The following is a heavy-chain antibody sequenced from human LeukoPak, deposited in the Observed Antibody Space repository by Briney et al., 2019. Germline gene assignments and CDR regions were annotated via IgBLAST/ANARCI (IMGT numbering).Heavy chain of an antibody. CDR3: ARGRYCSSTSCYRYNWFDP. CDR1: GGSFSGYY. V-gene: IGHV4-34*01. D-gene: IGHD2-2*01. CDR2: INHGGST. J-gene: IGHJ5*02. Sequence: SETLSLTCAVYGGSFSGYYWSWIRQPPGKGLEWIGEINHGGSTNYNPSLKSRVTISVDTSKNQFSLKLSSVTAADTAVYYCARGRYCSSTSCYRYNWFDPWGQGTLVTVSS.